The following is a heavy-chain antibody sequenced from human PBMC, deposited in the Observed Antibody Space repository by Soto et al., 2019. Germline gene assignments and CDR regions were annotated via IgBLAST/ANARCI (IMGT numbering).Heavy chain of an antibody. CDR3: ARGAYYDILTGPSRGWFDP. J-gene: IGHJ5*02. Sequence: ASVKVSCKASGYTFTVYAIHWVRQAPGQGLEWMGWINPNSGGTNYAQKFQGWVTMTRDTSISTAYMELSRLRSDDTAVYYCARGAYYDILTGPSRGWFDPWGQGTLVTVSS. V-gene: IGHV1-2*04. D-gene: IGHD3-9*01. CDR1: GYTFTVYA. CDR2: INPNSGGT.